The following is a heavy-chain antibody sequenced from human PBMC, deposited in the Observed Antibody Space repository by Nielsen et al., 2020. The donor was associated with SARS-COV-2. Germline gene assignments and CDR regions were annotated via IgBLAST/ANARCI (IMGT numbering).Heavy chain of an antibody. J-gene: IGHJ4*02. Sequence: ASVKVSCKASGYTFTNYAMRWARQAPGQGLEWMGWINTKTGNPTYAQGFTGRFVFSLDTSVSTAYLQISSLKPEDTAVYYCARLRYGNQDYWGQGTLVTVSS. CDR1: GYTFTNYA. V-gene: IGHV7-4-1*02. CDR3: ARLRYGNQDY. D-gene: IGHD3-9*01. CDR2: INTKTGNP.